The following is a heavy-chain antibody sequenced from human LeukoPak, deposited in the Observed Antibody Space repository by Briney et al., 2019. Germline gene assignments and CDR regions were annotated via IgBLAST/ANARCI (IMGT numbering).Heavy chain of an antibody. CDR3: ARDLENSSSWYIRYFDL. Sequence: SETLSLTCTVSGGSISSYYWSWIRQPPGKGLEWIGYIYYSGSTNYNPSLKSRVTMSVDTSKNQFSLKLSSVTAADTAVYYCARDLENSSSWYIRYFDLWGRGTLVTVSS. J-gene: IGHJ2*01. CDR1: GGSISSYY. V-gene: IGHV4-59*12. D-gene: IGHD6-13*01. CDR2: IYYSGST.